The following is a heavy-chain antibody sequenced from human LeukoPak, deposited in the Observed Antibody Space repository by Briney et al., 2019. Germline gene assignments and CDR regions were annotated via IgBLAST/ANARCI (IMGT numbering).Heavy chain of an antibody. CDR3: ARDRDYMDV. V-gene: IGHV1-69*05. CDR1: EGTFSSYA. D-gene: IGHD3-10*01. CDR2: IIPIFGTA. J-gene: IGHJ6*03. Sequence: ASVKVSCKASEGTFSSYAISWVRQAPGQGLEWMGGIIPIFGTANYAQKFQGRVTITTDESTSTAYMELSSLRSEDTAVYYCARDRDYMDVWGKGTTVTVSS.